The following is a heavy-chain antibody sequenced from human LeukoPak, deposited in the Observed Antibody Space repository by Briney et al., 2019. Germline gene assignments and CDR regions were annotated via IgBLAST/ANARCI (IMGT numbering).Heavy chain of an antibody. D-gene: IGHD5-18*01. J-gene: IGHJ4*02. V-gene: IGHV4-34*01. CDR1: GGSFSGYY. CDR3: ARGQDGYDY. CDR2: INHSGST. Sequence: SETLSLTCAVYGGSFSGYYWNWIRQPPGKGLEWIGEINHSGSTNYNPSLKSRVTISVDTSKNQFSLKLSSVTAADTAVYYCARGQDGYDYWGQGTLVTVSS.